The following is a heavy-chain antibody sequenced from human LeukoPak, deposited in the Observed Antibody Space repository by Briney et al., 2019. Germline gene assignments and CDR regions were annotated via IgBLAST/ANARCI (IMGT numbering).Heavy chain of an antibody. CDR3: ASGRGYSTSYYYGMDV. J-gene: IGHJ6*02. CDR2: MNPNSGNT. V-gene: IGHV1-8*01. D-gene: IGHD5-18*01. Sequence: ASVKVSCKASGYTFTSYDINWVRQATGQGLEWMGWMNPNSGNTGYAQKFQGRVTMTGNTSISTAYMELSSLRSEDTAVYYCASGRGYSTSYYYGMDVWGQGTTVTVSS. CDR1: GYTFTSYD.